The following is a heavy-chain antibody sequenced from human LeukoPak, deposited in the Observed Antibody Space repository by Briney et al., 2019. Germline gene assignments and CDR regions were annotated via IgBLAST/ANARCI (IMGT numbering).Heavy chain of an antibody. Sequence: PGGSLRLSCAASGFTFSNYWMTWVRQAPGKGLEWVANIKQDGSDKYYADSVKGRFTISRDNSKNSLYLQLNSLRAEDTALYYCARDRGLNCFDYWGQGTLVSVSS. J-gene: IGHJ4*02. D-gene: IGHD1-1*01. CDR3: ARDRGLNCFDY. V-gene: IGHV3-7*01. CDR2: IKQDGSDK. CDR1: GFTFSNYW.